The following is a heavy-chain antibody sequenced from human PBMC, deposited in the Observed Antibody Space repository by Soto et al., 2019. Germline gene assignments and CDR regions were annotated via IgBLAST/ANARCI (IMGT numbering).Heavy chain of an antibody. CDR2: ISSSGSTI. D-gene: IGHD2-15*01. J-gene: IGHJ5*02. Sequence: QVQLVESGGGLVKPGGSLRLSCAASGFTFSDYYMSWIRQAPGKGLEWVSYISSSGSTIYYADSVKGRFTISRDNAKNSLYRQMNSLRAEDTAVYYCARVAKLFVGVVGATAGWFDPWGQGTLVTVSS. CDR3: ARVAKLFVGVVGATAGWFDP. CDR1: GFTFSDYY. V-gene: IGHV3-11*01.